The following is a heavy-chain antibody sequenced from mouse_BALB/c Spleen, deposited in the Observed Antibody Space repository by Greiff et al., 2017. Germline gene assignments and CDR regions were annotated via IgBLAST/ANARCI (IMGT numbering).Heavy chain of an antibody. J-gene: IGHJ4*01. CDR1: GYTFTSYW. D-gene: IGHD2-14*01. V-gene: IGHV1-7*01. CDR3: ARGRYDEGGYAMDY. Sequence: QVQLQQSGAELAKPGASVKMSCKASGYTFTSYWMHWVKQRPGQGLEWIGYINPSTGYTEYNQKFKDKAILTVDKSSSTAYMQLSSLTSEDSAVYYCARGRYDEGGYAMDYWGQGTSVTVSS. CDR2: INPSTGYT.